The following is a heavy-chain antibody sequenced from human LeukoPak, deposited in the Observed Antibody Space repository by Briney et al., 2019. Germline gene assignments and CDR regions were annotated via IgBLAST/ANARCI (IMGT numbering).Heavy chain of an antibody. D-gene: IGHD2-15*01. Sequence: SETLSLTCSVSGASISSGLYYWNWIRQPAGKGLEWIGRIFESGKTNYNPSLKSRVTISVDTSKNQFSLKLRSVTAIDTAVYYCASSSWLRDANFDNWGQGTLVTVSS. V-gene: IGHV4-61*02. CDR1: GASISSGLYY. CDR3: ASSSWLRDANFDN. J-gene: IGHJ4*02. CDR2: IFESGKT.